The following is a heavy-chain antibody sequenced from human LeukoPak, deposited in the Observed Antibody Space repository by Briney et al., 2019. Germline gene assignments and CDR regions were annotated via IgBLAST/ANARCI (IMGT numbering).Heavy chain of an antibody. CDR1: GFTFSSYG. CDR2: IWYDGSNK. CDR3: ARDQGSNYVFYYYYYGMDV. D-gene: IGHD4-11*01. V-gene: IGHV3-33*01. J-gene: IGHJ6*02. Sequence: GGSLRLSCAASGFTFSSYGMRWVRQAPGKGLEWVAVIWYDGSNKYYADSVKGRFTISRDNSKNTLYLQMNSLRAEDTAVYYCARDQGSNYVFYYYYYGMDVWGQGTTVTVSS.